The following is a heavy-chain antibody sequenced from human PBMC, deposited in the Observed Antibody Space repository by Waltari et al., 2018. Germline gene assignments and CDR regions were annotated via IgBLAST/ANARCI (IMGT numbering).Heavy chain of an antibody. CDR1: GFTFSSYW. V-gene: IGHV3-74*01. CDR3: ARDRGNWFDP. J-gene: IGHJ5*02. Sequence: EVQLVESGGGLVQPGGSLSLSCAASGFTFSSYWMHWVRQAPGKGLVWVSRINTDGSNKDYADSGKGRFTISRDNSKNTLYLQMNSLRAEDTAVYYCARDRGNWFDPWGQGTLVTVSS. CDR2: INTDGSNK.